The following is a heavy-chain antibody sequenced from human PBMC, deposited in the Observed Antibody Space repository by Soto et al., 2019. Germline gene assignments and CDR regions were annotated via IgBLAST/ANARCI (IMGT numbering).Heavy chain of an antibody. V-gene: IGHV1-18*01. CDR2: ISAYNGNT. CDR1: GYTFTSYG. J-gene: IGHJ4*02. CDR3: ARGRGSSGKGAFDY. Sequence: ASVKVSCKASGYTFTSYGISWVRQAPGQGLEWMGWISAYNGNTNYAQKLQGRATMTTDTSMSTAYMELRSLRSDDTAVYYCARGRGSSGKGAFDYWGQGTLVTVSS. D-gene: IGHD6-19*01.